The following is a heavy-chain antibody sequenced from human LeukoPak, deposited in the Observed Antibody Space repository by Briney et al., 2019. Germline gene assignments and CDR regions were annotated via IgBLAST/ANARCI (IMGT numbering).Heavy chain of an antibody. CDR3: ASTDHDRHGSGSYYIDY. V-gene: IGHV4-31*03. CDR2: IYYSGST. Sequence: PSQTLSLTCTVSGGSISSGGYYWSWIRQHPGKGLEWIGYIYYSGSTYYNPSLKSRVTISVDTSKNQFSLKLSSVTAADTAVYYCASTDHDRHGSGSYYIDYWGQGTLVTVSS. CDR1: GGSISSGGYY. J-gene: IGHJ4*02. D-gene: IGHD3-10*01.